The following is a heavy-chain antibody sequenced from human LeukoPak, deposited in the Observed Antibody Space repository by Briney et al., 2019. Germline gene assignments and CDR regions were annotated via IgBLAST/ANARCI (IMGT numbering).Heavy chain of an antibody. CDR3: AKDRAIGIQLWFDY. V-gene: IGHV3-21*01. D-gene: IGHD5-18*01. J-gene: IGHJ4*02. CDR1: GFTFSSHS. CDR2: ISGSSTYM. Sequence: GGSLRLSCAASGFTFSSHSMNWVRQAPGKGLEWVSTISGSSTYMSYADSVKGRFTISRDNSKNTLYLQMNSLRAEDTAVYYCAKDRAIGIQLWFDYWGQGTLVTVSS.